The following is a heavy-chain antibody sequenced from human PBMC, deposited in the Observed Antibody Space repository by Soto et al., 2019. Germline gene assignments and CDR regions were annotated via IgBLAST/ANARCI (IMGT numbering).Heavy chain of an antibody. CDR2: IIPILGIA. D-gene: IGHD6-13*01. CDR1: GGTFSSYT. V-gene: IGHV1-69*02. J-gene: IGHJ4*02. CDR3: ARQGDSSSWRINPLHSGWATNLDY. Sequence: QVQLVQSGAEVKKPGSSVKVSCKASGGTFSSYTISWVRQAPGQGLEWMGRIIPILGIANYAQKFQGRVTITADKSKSTAYMELSSLRSEDTAVYYCARQGDSSSWRINPLHSGWATNLDYWGQGTLVTVSS.